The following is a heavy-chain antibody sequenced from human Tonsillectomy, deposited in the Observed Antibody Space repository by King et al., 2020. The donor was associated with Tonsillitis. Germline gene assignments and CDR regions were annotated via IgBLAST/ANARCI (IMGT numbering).Heavy chain of an antibody. J-gene: IGHJ4*02. D-gene: IGHD3-9*01. CDR3: AKDRNFDWQVGWG. CDR1: GFTFSSYA. CDR2: FSGSGGSP. Sequence: VQLVESGGGLVQPGGSLRLSCAASGFTFSSYAMSWVRQAPGKGLEWVSAFSGSGGSPYYADSVKGRFTISRDNSKNTLYLQMNSLRAEDTAVYYCAKDRNFDWQVGWGWGQGTLVTVSS. V-gene: IGHV3-23*04.